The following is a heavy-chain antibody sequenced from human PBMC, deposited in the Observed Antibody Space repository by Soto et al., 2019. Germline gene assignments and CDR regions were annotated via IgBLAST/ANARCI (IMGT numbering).Heavy chain of an antibody. Sequence: QVQLVQSGAEVKKPGSSVKVSCKASGGTFSSYAISWVRQAPGQGLEWMGGIIPIFGTANYAQKFQGRVTITADESTSTAYMELSRLRSEDTAVYYCARRGGLTTVTNPNWFDPWGQGTLVTVSS. CDR1: GGTFSSYA. CDR3: ARRGGLTTVTNPNWFDP. CDR2: IIPIFGTA. V-gene: IGHV1-69*12. D-gene: IGHD4-4*01. J-gene: IGHJ5*02.